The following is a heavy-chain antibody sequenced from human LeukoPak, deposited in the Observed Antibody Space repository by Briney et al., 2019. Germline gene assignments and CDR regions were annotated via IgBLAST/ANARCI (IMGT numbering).Heavy chain of an antibody. CDR3: AAYYYGSGSYHWFDP. V-gene: IGHV4-34*01. Sequence: PSETLSLTCAVYGGSFSGYYWSWIRQPPGKGLKWIGEINHSGSTNYNPSLKSRVTISVDTSKNQFSLKLSSVTAADTAVYYCAAYYYGSGSYHWFDPWGQGTLVTVSS. CDR2: INHSGST. D-gene: IGHD3-10*01. J-gene: IGHJ5*02. CDR1: GGSFSGYY.